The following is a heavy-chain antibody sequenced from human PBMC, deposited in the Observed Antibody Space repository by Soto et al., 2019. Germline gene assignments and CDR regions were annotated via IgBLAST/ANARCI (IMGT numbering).Heavy chain of an antibody. Sequence: QVQLVQSGAEVKKPGSSVKVSCKASGGTFSSYAISWVRQAPVQGLEWMGGIIPICVTANYAQKLQGRVTITADKSTSTAYMELRSLRSEDTAVYYCARDGPSSTGFFDYWGQGYLVPVSS. CDR1: GGTFSSYA. V-gene: IGHV1-69*06. J-gene: IGHJ4*02. D-gene: IGHD4-17*01. CDR3: ARDGPSSTGFFDY. CDR2: IIPICVTA.